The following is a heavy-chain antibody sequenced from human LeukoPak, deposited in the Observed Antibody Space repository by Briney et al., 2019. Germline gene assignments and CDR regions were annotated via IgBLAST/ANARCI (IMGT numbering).Heavy chain of an antibody. CDR3: ARQRITMVRGVMLSWFDP. V-gene: IGHV4-39*01. CDR1: GGSISGSSYY. J-gene: IGHJ5*02. Sequence: SETLSLTCTVSGGSISGSSYYWGWLRQPPGKGLEWIVSIYYSGSTYYNPSLKSRVTISVDTSKNQFSLKLSSVTAADTAVYYCARQRITMVRGVMLSWFDPWGQGTLVTVSS. CDR2: IYYSGST. D-gene: IGHD3-10*01.